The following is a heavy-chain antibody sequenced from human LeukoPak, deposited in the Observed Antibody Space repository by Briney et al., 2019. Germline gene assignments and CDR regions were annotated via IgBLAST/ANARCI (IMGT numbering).Heavy chain of an antibody. Sequence: PSETLSLTCAVYGGSFSGYYWSWIRQPPGKGLEWIGEINHSGSTNYNPSLKSRVTISVDTSKNQFSLKLSSVTAADTAVYYCARGSVVTAVAGTGSQVEIWFDPWGQGTLVTVSS. D-gene: IGHD6-19*01. CDR2: INHSGST. CDR1: GGSFSGYY. V-gene: IGHV4-34*01. J-gene: IGHJ5*02. CDR3: ARGSVVTAVAGTGSQVEIWFDP.